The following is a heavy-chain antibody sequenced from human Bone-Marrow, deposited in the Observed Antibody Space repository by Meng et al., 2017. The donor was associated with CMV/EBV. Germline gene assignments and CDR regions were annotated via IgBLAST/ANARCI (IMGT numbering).Heavy chain of an antibody. CDR3: AKDGECSSSSCFIGY. J-gene: IGHJ4*02. CDR2: IYSGGSST. D-gene: IGHD2-2*01. CDR1: GFTFSSYA. Sequence: GGSLRLSCAASGFTFSSYAMSWVRQAPGKGLEWVSVIYSGGSSTYYADSVKGRFTISRDNAKNSLYLQMNSLRAEDTALYYCAKDGECSSSSCFIGYWGQGTLVTVSS. V-gene: IGHV3-23*03.